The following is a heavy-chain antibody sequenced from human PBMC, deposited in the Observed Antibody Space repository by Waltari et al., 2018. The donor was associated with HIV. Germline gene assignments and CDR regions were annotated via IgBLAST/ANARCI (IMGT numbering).Heavy chain of an antibody. J-gene: IGHJ4*02. CDR2: IYYSGST. D-gene: IGHD2-8*02. CDR3: ARDPVVWPQFDY. CDR1: GGPISTRSYY. V-gene: IGHV4-39*07. Sequence: QLQLQASGPGLVKPSETLSLTCTVSGGPISTRSYYWGWYRQPPGKGLELIGSIYYSGSTYYNPSLKSRVTISVDTSKNQFSLKLSSVTAADTAVYYCARDPVVWPQFDYWGQGTLVTVSS.